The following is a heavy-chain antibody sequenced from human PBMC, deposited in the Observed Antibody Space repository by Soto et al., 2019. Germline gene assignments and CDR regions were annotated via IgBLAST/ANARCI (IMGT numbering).Heavy chain of an antibody. CDR3: ASGHSSGWYDY. J-gene: IGHJ4*02. Sequence: GGSLRLSCAASGFMFSRYSMTWVRQAPGKGLEWVANIKQDGSDKYYVDSVEGRFTISRDNAKNSLYLQMNSLRAEDTALYYCASGHSSGWYDYWGQGTLVTVSS. V-gene: IGHV3-7*03. D-gene: IGHD6-19*01. CDR2: IKQDGSDK. CDR1: GFMFSRYS.